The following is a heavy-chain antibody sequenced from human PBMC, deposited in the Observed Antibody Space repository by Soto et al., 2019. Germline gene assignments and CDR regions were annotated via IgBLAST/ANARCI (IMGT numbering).Heavy chain of an antibody. D-gene: IGHD2-2*01. V-gene: IGHV1-18*01. CDR2: ISAYNGNT. Sequence: ASVKVSCKASGYTFTSYVISWVRQAPGQGLEWMGWISAYNGNTNYAQKLQGRVTMTTDTSTSTAYMELRSLRSDDTAVYYCARDCSSTSCYRSRFDPWGQGTLVTVSS. J-gene: IGHJ5*02. CDR1: GYTFTSYV. CDR3: ARDCSSTSCYRSRFDP.